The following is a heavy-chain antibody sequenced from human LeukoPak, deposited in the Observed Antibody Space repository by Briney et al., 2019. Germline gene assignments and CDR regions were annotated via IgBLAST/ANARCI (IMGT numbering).Heavy chain of an antibody. Sequence: SETLSLTCTVSGGSISSGGYYWSWIRQPPGKGLEWIGEINHSGSTNYNPSLKSRVAISVDTSKNQFSLKLSSVTAADTAVYYCARGRGNYDFWSGYGGIYYFDYWGQGTLVTVSS. V-gene: IGHV4-39*07. D-gene: IGHD3-3*01. CDR1: GGSISSGGYY. J-gene: IGHJ4*02. CDR3: ARGRGNYDFWSGYGGIYYFDY. CDR2: INHSGST.